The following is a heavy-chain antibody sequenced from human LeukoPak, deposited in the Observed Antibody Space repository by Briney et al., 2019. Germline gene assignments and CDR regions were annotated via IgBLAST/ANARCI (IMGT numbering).Heavy chain of an antibody. CDR1: GFTFSSHC. CDR2: INSDGSTT. D-gene: IGHD6-13*01. CDR3: LRDDSSHFDY. J-gene: IGHJ4*02. Sequence: AGSLRLSCAASGFTFSSHCMHWVRQAPGKWLGWVARINSDGSTTNYADSVKGRSTISRDNAKNTLCLQMNSLRTEDTSIDYCLRDDSSHFDYWGQGALVTVSS. V-gene: IGHV3-74*01.